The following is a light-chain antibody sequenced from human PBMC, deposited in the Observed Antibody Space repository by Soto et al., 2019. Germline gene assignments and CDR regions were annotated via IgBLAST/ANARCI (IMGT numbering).Light chain of an antibody. J-gene: IGKJ1*01. V-gene: IGKV3-20*01. CDR2: GTS. CDR1: QTISSNY. Sequence: EIVLTQSPGTLSVSPGERATLSCRASQTISSNYLAWYQQKPGQAPSLLIEGTSSRATGIPDRFSGSGSGTDFTLTISSLDPEASAIYYCQQYGSWTFGQGTKVEI. CDR3: QQYGSWT.